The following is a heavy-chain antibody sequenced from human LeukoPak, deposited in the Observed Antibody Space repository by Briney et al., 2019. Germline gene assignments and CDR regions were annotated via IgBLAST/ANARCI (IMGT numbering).Heavy chain of an antibody. CDR3: AKDRRGEKDFDV. J-gene: IGHJ3*01. CDR2: IYADGYT. CDR1: GFTFSSYA. V-gene: IGHV3-23*01. Sequence: GGSLRLSCAASGFTFSSYAMSWVRQAPGKGLEWVSAIYADGYTRDAASVKGRFSISRHNSKNTVYLQMDNLRPEDTAVYYCAKDRRGEKDFDVWGPGTMVTVSS.